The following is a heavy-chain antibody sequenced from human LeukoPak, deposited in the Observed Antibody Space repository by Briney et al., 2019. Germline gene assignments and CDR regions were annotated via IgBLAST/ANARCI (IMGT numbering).Heavy chain of an antibody. CDR2: IYGGGNI. CDR3: ARGAGYNYPYYFDY. D-gene: IGHD5-24*01. J-gene: IGHJ4*02. CDR1: GFTVSSNY. Sequence: GGSLRLSCAASGFTVSSNYMNWVRQAPGKGLEWVSVIYGGGNIYYADSVKGRFTISRDNSKNTLYLQMNSLRAEDTAVYYCARGAGYNYPYYFDYWGQGTLVTVPS. V-gene: IGHV3-53*01.